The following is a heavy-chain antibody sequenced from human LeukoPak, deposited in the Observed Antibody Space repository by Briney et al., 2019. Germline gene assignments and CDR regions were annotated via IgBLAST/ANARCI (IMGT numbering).Heavy chain of an antibody. D-gene: IGHD1-20*01. CDR3: ARDRSNWNDVPDYYYYGMDV. J-gene: IGHJ6*02. V-gene: IGHV4-61*01. CDR2: IYYSGST. Sequence: SETLSLTCTVSGXSVSSGSYYWSWIRQPPGKGLEWIGYIYYSGSTNYNPSLKSRVTISVDTSKNQFSLKLSSVTAADTAVYYCARDRSNWNDVPDYYYYGMDVWGQGTTVTVSS. CDR1: GXSVSSGSYY.